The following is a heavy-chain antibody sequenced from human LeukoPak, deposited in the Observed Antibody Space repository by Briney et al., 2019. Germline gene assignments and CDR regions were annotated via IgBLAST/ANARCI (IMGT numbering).Heavy chain of an antibody. D-gene: IGHD2-8*01. Sequence: ASVKVSCKASGGTFSSYAISWVRQAPGQGLEWMGWISAYNGNTNYAQKLQGRVTMTTDTSTSTAYMELRSLRSDDTAVYYCARDGAYCTNGVCPYYYYGMDVWGQGTTVTVSS. CDR2: ISAYNGNT. CDR3: ARDGAYCTNGVCPYYYYGMDV. J-gene: IGHJ6*02. CDR1: GGTFSSYA. V-gene: IGHV1-18*01.